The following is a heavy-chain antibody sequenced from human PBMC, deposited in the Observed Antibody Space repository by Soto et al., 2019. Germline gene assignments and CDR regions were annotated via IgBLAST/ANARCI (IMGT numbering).Heavy chain of an antibody. CDR3: SRGYYPKYYYYAMDV. CDR2: ISFDGTNK. D-gene: IGHD3-10*01. J-gene: IGHJ6*02. V-gene: IGHV3-30-3*01. CDR1: GFIFSTCN. Sequence: QVQLVESGGGVVQPGRSLRLSCAASGFIFSTCNMHWVRQAPGKGLEWVAVISFDGTNKYYADSVRGRFTISRDNSQNTLYLQMNSLRAEDTAVYYCSRGYYPKYYYYAMDVWGQATTVTVSS.